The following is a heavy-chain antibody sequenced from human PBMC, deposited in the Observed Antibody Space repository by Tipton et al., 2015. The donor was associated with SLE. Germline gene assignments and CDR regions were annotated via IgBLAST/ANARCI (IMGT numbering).Heavy chain of an antibody. CDR3: ARDSAAAGYGMDV. Sequence: TLSLTCAVYGGSFSGYYWSWIRQPPGKGLEWIGYIYDSGSTNYNPSLKSRVIISVDTSKNQFSLKLSSVTAADTAVYYCARDSAAAGYGMDVWGQGTTVTVSS. CDR1: GGSFSGYY. J-gene: IGHJ6*02. CDR2: IYDSGST. D-gene: IGHD6-13*01. V-gene: IGHV4-59*01.